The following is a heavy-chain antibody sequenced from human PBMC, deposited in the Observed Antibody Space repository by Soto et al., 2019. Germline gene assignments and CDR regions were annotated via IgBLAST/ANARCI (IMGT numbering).Heavy chain of an antibody. Sequence: EVQLVESGGVVVQPGGSLRLSCAASGFTFDDYTMHWVRQAPGKGLEWVSLISWDGGSTYYADSVKGRFTISRDNSKNSLYLEMNSLRTEDTALYYCAKDIEGSSSSLGDYGYYYYGMDVWGQGPTVTVSS. J-gene: IGHJ6*02. CDR1: GFTFDDYT. V-gene: IGHV3-43*01. CDR3: AKDIEGSSSSLGDYGYYYYGMDV. CDR2: ISWDGGST. D-gene: IGHD6-6*01.